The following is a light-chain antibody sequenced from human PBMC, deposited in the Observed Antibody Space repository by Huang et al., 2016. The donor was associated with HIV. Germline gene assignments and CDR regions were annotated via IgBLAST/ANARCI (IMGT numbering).Light chain of an antibody. J-gene: IGKJ4*01. V-gene: IGKV1-5*03. CDR1: QSISTW. CDR3: QQYYNYPLT. Sequence: DVQMTQSPSTLSASVGDRVTITCRASQSISTWLAWYQQKAGKAPNYLIYKASTLQSGAPSRCSGSGSGTEFTLTISSLQPDDFATYYCQQYYNYPLTFGGGTKVEV. CDR2: KAS.